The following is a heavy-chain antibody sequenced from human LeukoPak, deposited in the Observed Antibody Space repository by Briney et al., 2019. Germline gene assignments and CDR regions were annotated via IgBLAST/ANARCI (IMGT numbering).Heavy chain of an antibody. J-gene: IGHJ3*02. CDR1: GFTLNTNARR. Sequence: ESGPTLVNPTQTLTLTCTFSGFTLNTNARRVSWIRQPPGKALEWLARIDWDDAKIYSTSLRTSLIISKDTSKNQVVLTMTNMDPVDTGTYYCARSTVYTTSWYGVSDAFDIWGQGTMVTVSS. CDR3: ARSTVYTTSWYGVSDAFDI. D-gene: IGHD6-13*01. CDR2: IDWDDAK. V-gene: IGHV2-70*04.